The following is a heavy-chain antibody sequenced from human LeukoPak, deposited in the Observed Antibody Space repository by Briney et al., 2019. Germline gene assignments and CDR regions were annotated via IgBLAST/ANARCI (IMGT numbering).Heavy chain of an antibody. D-gene: IGHD2-15*01. CDR3: ARERTYCSGGSCYDFDY. J-gene: IGHJ4*02. CDR2: VIPNIGAT. V-gene: IGHV1-2*02. Sequence: ASVKVSCKASGYTFSGNYIHWLRQAPGQGLEWMGWVIPNIGATKYAQRFQGRVTMTRDTSISTTYMELSRLRSDDTAVYYCARERTYCSGGSCYDFDYWGQGTLVTVSS. CDR1: GYTFSGNY.